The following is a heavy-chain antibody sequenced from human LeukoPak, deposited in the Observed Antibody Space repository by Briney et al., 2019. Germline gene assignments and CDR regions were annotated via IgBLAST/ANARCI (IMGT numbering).Heavy chain of an antibody. V-gene: IGHV4-59*01. CDR2: IYYSGDT. CDR1: DGALAGYS. D-gene: IGHD3-10*01. CDR3: ARVPRRGDRFDP. J-gene: IGHJ5*02. Sequence: PSETLSLTCTVSDGALAGYSWSWIRQPPGKGLEWIGYIYYSGDTNYNPSLQSRVTVSVDTSKNQFSLKLTSVTAADTAVYYCARVPRRGDRFDPWGQGTLVTVSS.